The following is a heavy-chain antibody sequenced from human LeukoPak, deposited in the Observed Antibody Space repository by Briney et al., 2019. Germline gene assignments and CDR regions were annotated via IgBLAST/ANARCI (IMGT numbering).Heavy chain of an antibody. CDR2: INHSGST. Sequence: SETLSLTCAVYGGSFSGYYWSWIRQPPGKGLEWIGEINHSGSTNYNPSLKSRVTISVDTSKNQFSLKLSSVTAADTAVYSCASPRSSNWFDPWGQGTLVTVSS. CDR3: ASPRSSNWFDP. J-gene: IGHJ5*02. V-gene: IGHV4-34*01. CDR1: GGSFSGYY.